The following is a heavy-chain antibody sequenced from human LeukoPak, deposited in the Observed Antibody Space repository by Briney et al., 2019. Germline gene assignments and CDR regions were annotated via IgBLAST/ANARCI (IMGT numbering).Heavy chain of an antibody. CDR2: ISYDGSNK. J-gene: IGHJ5*02. CDR1: GFTFSNYA. V-gene: IGHV3-30*04. D-gene: IGHD5-12*01. CDR3: ARDVSGLRFDP. Sequence: GGSLRLSCAASGFTFSNYAMHWVRQAPGKGLEWVAVISYDGSNKYYADSVKGRFTISRDNSKNTLYLQMNSLRTDDTAVYYCARDVSGLRFDPWGQGILVSVSS.